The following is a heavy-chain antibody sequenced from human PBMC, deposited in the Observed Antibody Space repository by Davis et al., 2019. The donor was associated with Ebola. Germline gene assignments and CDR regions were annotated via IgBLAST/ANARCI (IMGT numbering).Heavy chain of an antibody. D-gene: IGHD4-17*01. CDR2: IDPSDSYT. V-gene: IGHV5-10-1*01. J-gene: IGHJ4*02. CDR3: ARIDRRTTVTTRY. Sequence: GESLKISCEGFGYGFNNYWISWVRQMPGKGLEWMGRIDPSDSYTNYSPSFQGHVTISADKSISTAYLQWSSLKASDTAMYYCARIDRRTTVTTRYWGQGTLVTVSS. CDR1: GYGFNNYW.